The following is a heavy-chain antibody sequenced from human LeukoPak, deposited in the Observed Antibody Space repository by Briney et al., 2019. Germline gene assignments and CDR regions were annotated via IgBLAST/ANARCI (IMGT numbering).Heavy chain of an antibody. CDR1: GFTFSSYG. V-gene: IGHV3-30*18. J-gene: IGHJ4*02. CDR2: ISYDGSNK. Sequence: GRSLRLSCAASGFTFSSYGMHWVRQAPGKGLEWVAVISYDGSNKYYADSVKGRFTISRDNSKNTLYLQMNSLRAEDTAVYYCAKSPSYYYDSSGYKDYWGQGTLVTVSS. D-gene: IGHD3-22*01. CDR3: AKSPSYYYDSSGYKDY.